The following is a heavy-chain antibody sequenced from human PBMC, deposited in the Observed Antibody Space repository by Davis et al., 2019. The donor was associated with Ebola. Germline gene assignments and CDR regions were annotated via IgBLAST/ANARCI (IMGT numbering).Heavy chain of an antibody. D-gene: IGHD2-8*01. Sequence: GESLKISCAASGFSFSNYAMHWVRQAPGKGLEYVAAISRSGDSTSHVNSVQGRFTISRDNSKNTLYLQMGSLRDEDTAVYYCARDPTYGPYYYYGMDVWGHGTTVTVSS. J-gene: IGHJ6*02. CDR2: ISRSGDST. CDR3: ARDPTYGPYYYYGMDV. CDR1: GFSFSNYA. V-gene: IGHV3-64*01.